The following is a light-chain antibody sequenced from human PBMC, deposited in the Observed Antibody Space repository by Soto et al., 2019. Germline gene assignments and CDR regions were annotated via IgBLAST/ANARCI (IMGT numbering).Light chain of an antibody. CDR3: YSYTSSSTYV. V-gene: IGLV2-14*01. CDR2: DVS. J-gene: IGLJ1*01. Sequence: QSPLTQPASVSGPPGQSITNSCTGTSSDVGAYNYVSWYQQHPAKVPKLMIYDVSNRPSGVSDRFSGSKSGNTASLTISGLQAEDEADYYCYSYTSSSTYVFGTGTKVTVL. CDR1: SSDVGAYNY.